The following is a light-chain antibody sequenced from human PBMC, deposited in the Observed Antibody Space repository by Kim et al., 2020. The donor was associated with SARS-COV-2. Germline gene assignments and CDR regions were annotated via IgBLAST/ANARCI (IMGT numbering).Light chain of an antibody. Sequence: PGQPARITCSGDALPKQYAHWYQQKPGQAPVLVIYKDRERPSGIPARFSGSSSGTTVTLTVSGVQAQDEATYYCQSADQTSTYPLFGGGTQLTVL. V-gene: IGLV3-25*03. CDR2: KDR. CDR3: QSADQTSTYPL. J-gene: IGLJ2*01. CDR1: ALPKQY.